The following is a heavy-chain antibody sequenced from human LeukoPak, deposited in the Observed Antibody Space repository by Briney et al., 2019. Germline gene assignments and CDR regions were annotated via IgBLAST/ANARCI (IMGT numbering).Heavy chain of an antibody. J-gene: IGHJ4*02. Sequence: GGSLRLSCAASGFTFSGYSMNWVRQAPGKGLEWVSSISSSSSYIYYADSVKGRFTISRDNAKNSLYLQMNSLRAEDTAVYYCVRLWFGELLYGGSGGFDYWGQGTLVTVSS. D-gene: IGHD3-10*01. V-gene: IGHV3-21*01. CDR1: GFTFSGYS. CDR3: VRLWFGELLYGGSGGFDY. CDR2: ISSSSSYI.